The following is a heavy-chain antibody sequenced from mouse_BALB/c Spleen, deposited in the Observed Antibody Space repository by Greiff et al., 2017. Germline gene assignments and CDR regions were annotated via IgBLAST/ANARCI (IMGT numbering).Heavy chain of an antibody. CDR3: ARDALYGSSSWFAY. D-gene: IGHD1-1*01. V-gene: IGHV5-4*02. Sequence: EVNVVESGGGLVKPGGSLKLSCAASGFTFSDYYMYWVRQTPEKRLEWVATISDGGSYTYYPDSVKGRFTISRDNAKNNLYLQMSSLKSEDTAMYYCARDALYGSSSWFAYWGQGTLVTVSA. CDR1: GFTFSDYY. J-gene: IGHJ3*01. CDR2: ISDGGSYT.